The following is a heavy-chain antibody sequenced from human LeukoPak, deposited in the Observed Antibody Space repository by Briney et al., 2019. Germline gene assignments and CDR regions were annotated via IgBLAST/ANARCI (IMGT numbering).Heavy chain of an antibody. J-gene: IGHJ6*04. CDR3: AKGHVLLWFGELFPPGHYGMEV. V-gene: IGHV4-34*01. CDR2: INHSGST. D-gene: IGHD3-10*01. CDR1: GGSFSGYY. Sequence: SETLSLTCAVYGGSFSGYYWSWIRQPPGKGLEWIGEINHSGSTNYNPSLKSRVTISVDTSKNQFSLKLSSVTAADTAVYYCAKGHVLLWFGELFPPGHYGMEVWSKGTTVTVFS.